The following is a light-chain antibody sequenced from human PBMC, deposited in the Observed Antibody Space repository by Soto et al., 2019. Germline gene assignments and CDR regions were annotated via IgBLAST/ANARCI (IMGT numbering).Light chain of an antibody. CDR1: SSDIGAYDY. J-gene: IGLJ1*01. CDR3: SSYRTGGPFV. CDR2: EVN. Sequence: QSALTQPASLSGSPGQSITISCTGTSSDIGAYDYVSWFQQHPGKAPKLMISEVNNRPSGVSNRFSGSKSGNTAYLTISGLQVEDEADYYCSSYRTGGPFVFGTGTKVTVL. V-gene: IGLV2-14*01.